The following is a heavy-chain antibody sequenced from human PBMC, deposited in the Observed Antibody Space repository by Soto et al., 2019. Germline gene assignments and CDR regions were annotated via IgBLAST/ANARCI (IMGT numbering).Heavy chain of an antibody. Sequence: PGGSLRLSCAASGFTFSSYAMHWVRQAPGKGLEWVAVTSYDGSSRYYADSVEGRFTISRDNSKNTLYLQMNSLRPEDTAVYYCARPGRWLQSHVDYWGPGTLVTVSS. J-gene: IGHJ4*02. CDR2: TSYDGSSR. CDR1: GFTFSSYA. CDR3: ARPGRWLQSHVDY. V-gene: IGHV3-30-3*01. D-gene: IGHD1-26*01.